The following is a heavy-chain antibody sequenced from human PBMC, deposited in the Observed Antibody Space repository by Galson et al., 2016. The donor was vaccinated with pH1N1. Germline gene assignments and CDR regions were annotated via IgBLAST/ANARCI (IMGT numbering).Heavy chain of an antibody. Sequence: SVKVSCKASGYTFMVYYMHWVRQAPGQGLEWMGTIIPILGVVSYAQTFQGRVAITAANSTTIVYMELSSLRSEDTAVYYCGRGWYGGATEYWGQGALVTVSS. CDR2: IIPILGVV. CDR1: GYTFMVYY. V-gene: IGHV1-69*04. CDR3: GRGWYGGATEY. D-gene: IGHD4-23*01. J-gene: IGHJ4*02.